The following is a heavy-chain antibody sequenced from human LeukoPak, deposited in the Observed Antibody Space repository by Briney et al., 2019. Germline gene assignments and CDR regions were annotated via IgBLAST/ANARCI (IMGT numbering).Heavy chain of an antibody. Sequence: PGGSLRLSCAASGFTFRGYAMNWVSQAPGKGLEWVSGISGSGGSTYYADSVKGRLTISRDNSKNTLYLQMNTLRAEDTAIYYCAKGREQLDYWGQGTLVTVSS. CDR2: ISGSGGST. CDR3: AKGREQLDY. CDR1: GFTFRGYA. J-gene: IGHJ4*02. D-gene: IGHD6-13*01. V-gene: IGHV3-23*01.